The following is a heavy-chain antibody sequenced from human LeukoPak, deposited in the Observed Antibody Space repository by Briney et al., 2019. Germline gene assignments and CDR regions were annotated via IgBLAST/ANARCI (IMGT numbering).Heavy chain of an antibody. D-gene: IGHD1-14*01. CDR3: ARDRGWSGSNGMDV. Sequence: ASVKVSCKASGYTFTGYYMHWVRQAPGQGLEWMGWINPNSGGTNYAQKFQGRVTMTRDTSISTAYMELSRLRSDDTAVYYCARDRGWSGSNGMDVWGQGTTVTVSS. CDR2: INPNSGGT. CDR1: GYTFTGYY. V-gene: IGHV1-2*02. J-gene: IGHJ6*02.